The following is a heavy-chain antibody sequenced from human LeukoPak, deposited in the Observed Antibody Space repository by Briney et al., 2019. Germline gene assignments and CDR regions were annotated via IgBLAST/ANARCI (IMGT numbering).Heavy chain of an antibody. V-gene: IGHV1-69*13. CDR3: ASCPIRPRYYDFWSVTKGWFDP. CDR1: GGTFSSYA. J-gene: IGHJ5*02. Sequence: SVKVSCKASGGTFSSYAISWVRQAPGQGLEWMGGIIPIFGTANYAQKFQGRVTITADESTSTAYMELSSLRSEDTAVYYCASCPIRPRYYDFWSVTKGWFDPWGQGTLVTVSS. D-gene: IGHD3-3*01. CDR2: IIPIFGTA.